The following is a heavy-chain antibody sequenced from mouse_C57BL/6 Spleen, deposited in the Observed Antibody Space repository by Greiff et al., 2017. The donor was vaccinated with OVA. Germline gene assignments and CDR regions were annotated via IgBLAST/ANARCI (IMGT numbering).Heavy chain of an antibody. CDR2: IYPGSGNT. D-gene: IGHD1-1*01. V-gene: IGHV1-76*01. J-gene: IGHJ4*01. Sequence: VQRVESGAELVRPGASVKLSCKASGYTFTDYYINWVKQRPGQGLEWIARIYPGSGNTYYNEKFKGKATLTAEKSSSTAYMQLSSLTSEDSAVYFCARGGITTVVEDYYAMDYWGQGTSVTVSS. CDR3: ARGGITTVVEDYYAMDY. CDR1: GYTFTDYY.